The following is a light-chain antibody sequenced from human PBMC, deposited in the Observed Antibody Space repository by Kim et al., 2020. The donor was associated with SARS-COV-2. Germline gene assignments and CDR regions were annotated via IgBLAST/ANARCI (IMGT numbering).Light chain of an antibody. J-gene: IGLJ3*02. CDR1: SSNIGSNY. V-gene: IGLV1-47*01. Sequence: QRVTISCSGSSSNIGSNYVYWYQQLPGTAPKLLISRNNQRPSGVPDRFSGSKSGTSASLAISGLRSGDEADYYCAAWDDSLSGSWVFGGGTQLTVL. CDR2: RNN. CDR3: AAWDDSLSGSWV.